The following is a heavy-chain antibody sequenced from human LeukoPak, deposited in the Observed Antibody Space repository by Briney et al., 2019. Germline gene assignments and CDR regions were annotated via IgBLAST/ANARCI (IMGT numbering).Heavy chain of an antibody. CDR2: ISHSGST. CDR1: GDSLSGYY. D-gene: IGHD3-3*01. Sequence: SETLSLTCAVYGDSLSGYYWSWIRQPPGKGLEWIGEISHSGSTNYNPSLNSRVTISVDRSKNQFSLKLTSLTTADTAVYYCARSAAGHQYYFNYWGQGTVVTVS. J-gene: IGHJ4*02. CDR3: ARSAAGHQYYFNY. V-gene: IGHV4-34*01.